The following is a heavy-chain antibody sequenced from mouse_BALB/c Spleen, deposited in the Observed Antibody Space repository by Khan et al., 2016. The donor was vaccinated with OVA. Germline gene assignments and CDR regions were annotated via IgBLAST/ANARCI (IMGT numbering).Heavy chain of an antibody. J-gene: IGHJ3*01. D-gene: IGHD3-2*02. Sequence: QVQLQQSGAELVRPGTSVKVSCKAAGYAFTDYLIEWVKQRPGQGLEWIGVINPGSGGTHYNEKFMDRAKLTADQSSSTAYMQLSSLTSDDSAVYFCSRSGYGFGAYWGPGTLVTVSA. CDR3: SRSGYGFGAY. V-gene: IGHV1-54*01. CDR2: INPGSGGT. CDR1: GYAFTDYL.